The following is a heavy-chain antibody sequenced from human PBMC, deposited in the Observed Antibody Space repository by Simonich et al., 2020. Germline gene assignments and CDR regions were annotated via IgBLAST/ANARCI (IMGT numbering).Heavy chain of an antibody. J-gene: IGHJ4*02. Sequence: QVQLQQWGAGLLKPSETLSLPCAVYGGSFSGYYWSWIRQPPGKGLEWIGEINHSGNTNYNPSLKSRVTISVDTSKNQFSLKLSSVTAADTAVYYCARHLQLGPFDYWGQGTLVTVSS. CDR3: ARHLQLGPFDY. V-gene: IGHV4-34*01. D-gene: IGHD1-1*01. CDR2: INHSGNT. CDR1: GGSFSGYY.